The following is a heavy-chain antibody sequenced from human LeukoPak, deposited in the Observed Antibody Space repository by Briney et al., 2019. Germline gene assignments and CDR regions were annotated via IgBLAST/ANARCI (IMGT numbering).Heavy chain of an antibody. CDR2: ISYNGNTI. J-gene: IGHJ4*02. D-gene: IGHD4-11*01. Sequence: GRSLRLSCAASEFTFSNYALHWVRQAPGKGLQWVAVISYNGNTIHYADSVKGRFIISRDTSKNTLYLEMNSLRAEDTAVYYCARSGGLQKFDYWGQGTLVTVSS. V-gene: IGHV3-30-3*01. CDR1: EFTFSNYA. CDR3: ARSGGLQKFDY.